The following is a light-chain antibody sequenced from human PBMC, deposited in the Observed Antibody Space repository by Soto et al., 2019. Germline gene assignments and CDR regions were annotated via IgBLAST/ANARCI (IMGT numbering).Light chain of an antibody. CDR1: QSIDIY. CDR3: QQSYSHPT. CDR2: FAS. V-gene: IGKV1-39*01. J-gene: IGKJ1*01. Sequence: QLTQSPSSLSASVGDRVTITCRASQSIDIYLHWYQQKPGKAPKLLIYFASSSQRGVPSRFSGSGSGTDFTLTISSLQPEDSATYYCQQSYSHPTFGQGTKVEVK.